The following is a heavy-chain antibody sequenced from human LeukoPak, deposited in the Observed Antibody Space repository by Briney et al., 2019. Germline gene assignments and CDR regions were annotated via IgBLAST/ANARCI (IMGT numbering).Heavy chain of an antibody. CDR1: GYTFTGYY. D-gene: IGHD6-6*01. V-gene: IGHV1-2*02. J-gene: IGHJ6*03. CDR3: AREQSIAARPGHYYYYYMDV. Sequence: ASVKVSCKASGYTFTGYYMHWVRQAPGQGLEWMGWINPNSGGTNYAQKFQGRVTITRDTSISTAYMELSSLRSDDTAVYYCAREQSIAARPGHYYYYYMDVWGKGTTVTVSS. CDR2: INPNSGGT.